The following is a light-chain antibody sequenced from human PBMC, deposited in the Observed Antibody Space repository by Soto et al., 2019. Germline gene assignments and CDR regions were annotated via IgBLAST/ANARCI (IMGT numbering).Light chain of an antibody. Sequence: DIQMTQSPSSLSASVGDRVTITCRASQSISSYLNWYQQKPGKAPKLLIYAASSLQSGVPSRFSGSGSGTDFTLTISILQPEDFATYYCQQSYSTLPFTFGPGTKVDIK. CDR3: QQSYSTLPFT. V-gene: IGKV1-39*01. CDR1: QSISSY. CDR2: AAS. J-gene: IGKJ3*01.